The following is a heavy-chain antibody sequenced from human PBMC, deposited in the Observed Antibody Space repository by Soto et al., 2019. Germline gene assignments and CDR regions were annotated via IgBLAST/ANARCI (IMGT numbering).Heavy chain of an antibody. V-gene: IGHV1-3*01. CDR2: INAGNGNT. D-gene: IGHD1-20*01. CDR1: GYTFTNYA. CDR3: ARDPLSRYYFDY. Sequence: ASVKVSCKASGYTFTNYAMHWVRQAPGQRLEWMGWINAGNGNTKYSQKLQGRVTITRDTSASIAYMELSSLRSEDTAVYYCARDPLSRYYFDYWGQGTLDIVSS. J-gene: IGHJ4*02.